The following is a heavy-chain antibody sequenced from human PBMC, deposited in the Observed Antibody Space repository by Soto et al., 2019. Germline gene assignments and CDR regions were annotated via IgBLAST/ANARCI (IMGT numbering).Heavy chain of an antibody. V-gene: IGHV3-21*01. D-gene: IGHD2-8*01. J-gene: IGHJ4*02. CDR3: AARYCTDGVCPFDY. Sequence: GGSLRLSCAASGFTFSSYSMNWVRQAPGKGLEWVSSISRSGSAIYYADSVKGRFTISRDNARNSLYLQMDSLRAEDMAVYYCAARYCTDGVCPFDYWGRGTQVTVSS. CDR2: ISRSGSAI. CDR1: GFTFSSYS.